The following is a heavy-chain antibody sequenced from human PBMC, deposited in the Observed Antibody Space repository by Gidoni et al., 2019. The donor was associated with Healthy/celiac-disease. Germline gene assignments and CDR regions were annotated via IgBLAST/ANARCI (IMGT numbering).Heavy chain of an antibody. CDR3: AKGRPALIVVVVAARGFDY. J-gene: IGHJ4*02. D-gene: IGHD2-15*01. CDR2: ISGSGGST. Sequence: EVQLLASGGGLVQPGGSLRLSCAASGLTFSSYAMSWVRQAPGKGLEWVSAISGSGGSTYYADSVKGRFTISRDNSKNTLYLQMNSLRAEDTAVYYCAKGRPALIVVVVAARGFDYWGQGTLVTVSS. CDR1: GLTFSSYA. V-gene: IGHV3-23*01.